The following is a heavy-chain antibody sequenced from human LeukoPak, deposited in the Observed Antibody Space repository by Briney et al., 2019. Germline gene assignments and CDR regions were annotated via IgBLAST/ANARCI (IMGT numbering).Heavy chain of an antibody. CDR1: GYTLTELS. CDR2: FDPEDGET. D-gene: IGHD3-10*01. V-gene: IGHV1-24*01. J-gene: IGHJ6*03. CDR3: ATRGRLFYGSGSYYNNLMDV. Sequence: ASVKVSCKVSGYTLTELSMHWVRQAPGKGLEWMGAFDPEDGETIYAQKFQGRVTMTEDTSTDTAYMELSSLRSEDTAVYYCATRGRLFYGSGSYYNNLMDVWGKGTTVTVSS.